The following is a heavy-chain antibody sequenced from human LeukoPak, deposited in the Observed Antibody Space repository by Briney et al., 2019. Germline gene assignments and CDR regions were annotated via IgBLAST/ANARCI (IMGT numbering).Heavy chain of an antibody. CDR3: AKGLYYYDSSGYPA. D-gene: IGHD3-22*01. Sequence: TGGSLRLSCAASGFTFSSYGMHWVRQAPGEGLEWVSFIRYDGSNEYYADSVKGRFTISRDSSKNTLYLQMNSLRAEDTAVYYCAKGLYYYDSSGYPAWGQGTLVTVSS. V-gene: IGHV3-30*02. J-gene: IGHJ5*02. CDR1: GFTFSSYG. CDR2: IRYDGSNE.